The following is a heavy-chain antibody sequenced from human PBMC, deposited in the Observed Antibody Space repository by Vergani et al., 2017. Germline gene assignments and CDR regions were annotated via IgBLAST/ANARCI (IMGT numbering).Heavy chain of an antibody. V-gene: IGHV3-13*05. CDR3: ARGHYYDSSGYFSDAFDI. D-gene: IGHD3-22*01. CDR2: IGTAGDP. CDR1: GFTFSSYA. Sequence: EVQLLESGGGLVQPGGSLRLSCAASGFTFSSYAMSWVRQAPGKGLEWVSAIGTAGDPYYPGSVKGRFTISRENAKNSLYLQMNSLRAGDTAVYYCARGHYYDSSGYFSDAFDIWGQGTMVTVSS. J-gene: IGHJ3*02.